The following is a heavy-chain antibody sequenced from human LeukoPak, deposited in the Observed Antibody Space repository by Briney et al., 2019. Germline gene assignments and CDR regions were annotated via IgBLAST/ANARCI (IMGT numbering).Heavy chain of an antibody. CDR1: GFTFSDYY. CDR2: ISSSGSTI. J-gene: IGHJ4*02. V-gene: IGHV3-11*01. Sequence: AGGSLRLSCAASGFTFSDYYMSWIRQAPGKGLEWVSYISSSGSTIYYADSVKGRFTISRDNAKNSLYLQMNSLRAEDTALYFCAKARGFAEFDYWGQGTLATVSS. CDR3: AKARGFAEFDY. D-gene: IGHD3-10*01.